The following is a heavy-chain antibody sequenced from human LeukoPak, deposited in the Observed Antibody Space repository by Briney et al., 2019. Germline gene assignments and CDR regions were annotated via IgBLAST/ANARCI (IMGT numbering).Heavy chain of an antibody. CDR2: ISWNGGSL. J-gene: IGHJ4*02. CDR1: GFTFSSYA. V-gene: IGHV3-9*01. Sequence: GGSLRLSCEASGFTFSSYAMHWVRQAPGKGLEWVSCISWNGGSLAYAGSVKGRFTISRDNAKNSLYLQMNSLRAEDTAFYYCAKDMRVVVSAVSIDSWGQGTLVTASS. CDR3: AKDMRVVVSAVSIDS. D-gene: IGHD2-21*02.